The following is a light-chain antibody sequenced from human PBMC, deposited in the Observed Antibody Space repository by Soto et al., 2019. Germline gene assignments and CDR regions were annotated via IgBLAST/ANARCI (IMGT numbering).Light chain of an antibody. J-gene: IGLJ2*01. CDR3: QTWDSNTHSP. CDR2: EVT. Sequence: QSALTQPPSASGSPGQSVTISCTGTSSDVGGYNYVSWYQQYPGRAPKLMIYEVTKGSGVPDRFSGSSSGADRYLTISNLQSEDEADYYCQTWDSNTHSPFGGGTQLTV. V-gene: IGLV2-8*01. CDR1: SSDVGGYNY.